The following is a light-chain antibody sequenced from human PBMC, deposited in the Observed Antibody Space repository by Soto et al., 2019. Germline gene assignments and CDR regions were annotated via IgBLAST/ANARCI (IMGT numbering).Light chain of an antibody. Sequence: EIVLTQSPGTLSLSPGERATLSCRASQTVNNNYLAWYQQRPGQAPRLLIYGASTRATGIPDRFSGSGSGTDFALIISRLEPEDFAVYYFQQYGSALPITFGPGTKVDFK. CDR1: QTVNNNY. J-gene: IGKJ3*01. CDR2: GAS. CDR3: QQYGSALPIT. V-gene: IGKV3-20*01.